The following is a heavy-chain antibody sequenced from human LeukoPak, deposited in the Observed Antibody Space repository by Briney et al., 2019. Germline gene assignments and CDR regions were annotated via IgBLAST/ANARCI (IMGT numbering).Heavy chain of an antibody. D-gene: IGHD6-13*01. J-gene: IGHJ3*02. CDR2: ITSSSSYL. CDR3: ARDYYGSSRHAFDI. CDR1: GFTFSSYA. Sequence: GGSLRLSCAASGFTFSSYAMSWVRQAPGKGLEWVSSITSSSSYLYYADSVKGRFTISRDNAKNSLYLQLNSLRADDTAMYFCARDYYGSSRHAFDIWGLGTMVTVST. V-gene: IGHV3-21*06.